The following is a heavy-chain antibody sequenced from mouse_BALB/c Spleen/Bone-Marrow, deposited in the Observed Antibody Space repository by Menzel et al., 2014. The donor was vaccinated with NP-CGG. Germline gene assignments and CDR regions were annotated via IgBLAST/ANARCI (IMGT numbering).Heavy chain of an antibody. J-gene: IGHJ4*01. CDR2: INPSSGYT. D-gene: IGHD2-2*01. CDR1: GYTFTTYT. CDR3: AKRDIYYGYDGNAMDY. Sequence: VQLQESGAELARPRASVKMSCKASGYTFTTYTMHWVKRRPGQGLEWIGYINPSSGYTNYNQKFKDKATLTADKSSSTAYMQLSSLTSEDSAVYFCAKRDIYYGYDGNAMDYWGQGTSVTVSS. V-gene: IGHV1-4*01.